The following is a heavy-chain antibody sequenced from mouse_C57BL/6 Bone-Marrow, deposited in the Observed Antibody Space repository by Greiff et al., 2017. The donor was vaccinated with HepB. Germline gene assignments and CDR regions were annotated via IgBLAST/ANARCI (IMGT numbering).Heavy chain of an antibody. CDR1: GYTFTSYW. D-gene: IGHD2-1*01. V-gene: IGHV1-64*01. CDR3: AHIYYGLFDY. Sequence: QVQLKQPGAELVKPGASVKLSCKASGYTFTSYWMHWVKQRPGQGLEWIGLIHPNSGSTNYNEKFKSKATLTVDKSSSTAYMQLSSLTSEDSAVYYCAHIYYGLFDYWGRGTTLTVSS. J-gene: IGHJ2*01. CDR2: IHPNSGST.